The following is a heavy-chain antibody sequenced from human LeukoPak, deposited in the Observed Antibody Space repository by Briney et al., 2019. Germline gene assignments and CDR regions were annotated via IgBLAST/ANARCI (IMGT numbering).Heavy chain of an antibody. V-gene: IGHV3-7*01. J-gene: IGHJ4*02. D-gene: IGHD3-3*01. CDR1: GFTFSSYW. Sequence: GGSLRLSCAASGFTFSSYWMSWVRQAPGKGLEWVANTKQDGSEKYYVDPVKGRFTISRDNAKNSLYLQMNSLRAEDTAVYYCARLREIPVFGVVTKSTSYFDYWGQGTLVTVSS. CDR3: ARLREIPVFGVVTKSTSYFDY. CDR2: TKQDGSEK.